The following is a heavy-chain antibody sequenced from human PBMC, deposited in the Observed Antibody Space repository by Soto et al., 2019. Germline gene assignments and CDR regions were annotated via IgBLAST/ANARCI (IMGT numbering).Heavy chain of an antibody. CDR3: ARAGAGYFDY. CDR2: IYYSGST. Sequence: SETLSLTCTVSGGSISSYYWSWIRQPPGKGLEWIGYIYYSGSTNYNPSLKSRLTISVDTSKNQFSLKLSSVTAADTAVYYCARAGAGYFDYWGQGTLVTVSS. CDR1: GGSISSYY. J-gene: IGHJ4*02. V-gene: IGHV4-59*01. D-gene: IGHD3-10*01.